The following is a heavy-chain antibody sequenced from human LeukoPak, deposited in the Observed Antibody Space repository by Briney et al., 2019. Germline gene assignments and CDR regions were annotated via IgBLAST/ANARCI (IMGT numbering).Heavy chain of an antibody. D-gene: IGHD1-1*01. CDR3: AKDSQLELRNYYYYYYMDV. CDR2: IRYDGSNK. V-gene: IGHV3-30*02. Sequence: GGSLRLSCAASGFTFSSYGMHWVRQAPGKGLEWVAFIRYDGSNKHYADSVKGRFTISRDNSKNTLYLQMNSLRAEDTAVYYCAKDSQLELRNYYYYYYMDVWGKGTTVTVSS. CDR1: GFTFSSYG. J-gene: IGHJ6*03.